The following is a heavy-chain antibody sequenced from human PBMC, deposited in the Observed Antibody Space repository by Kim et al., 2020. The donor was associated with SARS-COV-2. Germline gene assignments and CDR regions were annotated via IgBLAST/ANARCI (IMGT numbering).Heavy chain of an antibody. CDR3: VSKRADSSGFIDS. D-gene: IGHD3-22*01. J-gene: IGHJ4*02. Sequence: VASAAFSENHWSWIRQPPGRGLEWIGYIHHTGTTNYNPSLKSRVAISVDSSKNQFSLNLNSMTTADTAVYYCVSKRADSSGFIDSWGQGTLAT. CDR2: IHHTGTT. V-gene: IGHV4-59*03. CDR1: SAAFSENH.